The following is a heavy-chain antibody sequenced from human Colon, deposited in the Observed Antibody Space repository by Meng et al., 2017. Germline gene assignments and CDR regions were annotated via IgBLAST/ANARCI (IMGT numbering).Heavy chain of an antibody. CDR1: GGSINSSDW. Sequence: QVQPPESDPGRVNPSGTLSLTCDVSGGSINSSDWWSWVRQPPGKGLEWIAEIFHSGSTNYKSSLKSRATISVDRSKNQFSLKLNSVTAADTAVYYCAAIFGLGPGYWGQGTPVTVSS. CDR3: AAIFGLGPGY. CDR2: IFHSGST. D-gene: IGHD3-3*01. J-gene: IGHJ4*02. V-gene: IGHV4-4*02.